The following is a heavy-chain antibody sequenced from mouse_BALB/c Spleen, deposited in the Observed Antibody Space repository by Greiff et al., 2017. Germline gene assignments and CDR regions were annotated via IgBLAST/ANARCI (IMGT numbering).Heavy chain of an antibody. D-gene: IGHD2-14*01. Sequence: DVQLVESGGGLVQPGGSRKLSCAASGFTFSSFGMHWVRQAPEKGLEWVAYISSGSSTIYYADTVKGRFTISRDNPKNTLFLQMTSLRSEDTAMYYCARDYRYDFDYWGQGTTLTVSS. CDR1: GFTFSSFG. CDR2: ISSGSSTI. J-gene: IGHJ2*01. CDR3: ARDYRYDFDY. V-gene: IGHV5-17*02.